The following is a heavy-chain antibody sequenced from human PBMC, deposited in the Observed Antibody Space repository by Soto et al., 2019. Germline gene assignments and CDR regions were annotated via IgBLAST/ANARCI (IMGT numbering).Heavy chain of an antibody. CDR2: IYHSGST. CDR3: ARTWSNYDFWEV. J-gene: IGHJ6*02. CDR1: GSSISSGYY. Sequence: SETLSLTCDVSGSSISSGYYWGWIRQPPGKGLEWIGSIYHSGSTNYKSSLKSRVTISVDTSKNQFSLKLRSVTAADTAVYYCARTWSNYDFWEVWGQGATVTVSS. D-gene: IGHD3-3*01. V-gene: IGHV4-38-2*01.